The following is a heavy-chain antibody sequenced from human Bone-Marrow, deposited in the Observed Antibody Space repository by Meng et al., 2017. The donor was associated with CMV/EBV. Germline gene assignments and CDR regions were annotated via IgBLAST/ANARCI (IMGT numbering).Heavy chain of an antibody. CDR1: GYTFTSYD. D-gene: IGHD1-1*01. CDR2: INPSGGST. J-gene: IGHJ6*02. V-gene: IGHV1-46*01. CDR3: ARVPELTLSMDV. Sequence: ASVKVSCKASGYTFTSYDINWVRQATGQGLEWMGIINPSGGSTSYAQKFQGRVTMTRDTSTSTVYMELSSLRSEDTAVYYCARVPELTLSMDVWGQGTTVTFSS.